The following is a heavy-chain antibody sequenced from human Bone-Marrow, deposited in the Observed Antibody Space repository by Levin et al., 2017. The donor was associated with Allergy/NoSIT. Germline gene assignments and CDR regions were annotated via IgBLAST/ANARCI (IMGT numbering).Heavy chain of an antibody. CDR3: ARDQYSTSWFPSLHNYYLFAMDV. CDR1: GGSINTYY. J-gene: IGHJ6*02. CDR2: IYKSETT. V-gene: IGHV4-4*07. D-gene: IGHD2/OR15-2a*01. Sequence: PSETLSLTCSISGGSINTYYWSWIRQSAEKGLEWIGRIYKSETTNSNPSLKSRVTMSVDSPKNQVSLKLTSVTAADTPIYTCARDQYSTSWFPSLHNYYLFAMDVWGQGTTVIVSS.